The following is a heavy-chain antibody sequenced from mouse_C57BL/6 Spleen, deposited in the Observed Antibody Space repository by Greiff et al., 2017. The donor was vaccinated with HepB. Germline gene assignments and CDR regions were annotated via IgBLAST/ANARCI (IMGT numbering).Heavy chain of an antibody. J-gene: IGHJ2*01. D-gene: IGHD3-3*01. V-gene: IGHV5-6*01. CDR1: GFTFSSYG. CDR3: ARMRDAAY. CDR2: ISSGGSYT. Sequence: EVMLVESGGDLVKPGGSLKLSCAASGFTFSSYGMSWVRQTPDKRLEWVATISSGGSYTYYPDSVKGRFTISRDNAKNTLYLQMSSLKSEDTAVYYCARMRDAAYWGQGTTLTVSS.